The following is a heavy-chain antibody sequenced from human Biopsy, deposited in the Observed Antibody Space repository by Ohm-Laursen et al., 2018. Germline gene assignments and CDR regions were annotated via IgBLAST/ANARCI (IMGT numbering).Heavy chain of an antibody. J-gene: IGHJ4*02. V-gene: IGHV3-48*03. Sequence: SLRLSCAASGFAFNLYEMNWVRQAPGKGMEWISYIYGGGSPVSYADSVKGRFTISRDNAQNSLYLHMNSLRAEDTALYYCAKRMFSFDSRDIFDYWGQGSLVTVTS. CDR1: GFAFNLYE. CDR3: AKRMFSFDSRDIFDY. CDR2: IYGGGSPV. D-gene: IGHD3-22*01.